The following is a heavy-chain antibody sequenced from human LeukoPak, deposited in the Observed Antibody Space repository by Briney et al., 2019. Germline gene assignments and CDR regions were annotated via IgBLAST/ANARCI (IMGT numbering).Heavy chain of an antibody. D-gene: IGHD4-23*01. CDR2: IYYSGST. CDR1: GGSISSYY. V-gene: IGHV4-59*12. Sequence: PSETLSLTCTVSGGSISSYYWSWIRQSPGKGLEWIGYIYYSGSTYYNPSLKSRVTISVDTSKNQFSLKLSSVTAADTAVYYCARDCTALLDYGGIDYWGQGTLVTVSS. CDR3: ARDCTALLDYGGIDY. J-gene: IGHJ4*02.